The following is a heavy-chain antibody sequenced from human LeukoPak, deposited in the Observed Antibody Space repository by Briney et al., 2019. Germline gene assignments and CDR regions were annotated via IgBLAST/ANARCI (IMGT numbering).Heavy chain of an antibody. V-gene: IGHV3-48*03. CDR3: ARETPNCGGDCFDY. Sequence: GSLRLSCAASGFTLSSHEINWVRQAPGKGLEWVSYISDVGRSDIYFADSVKGRFTLSRDNAKNSLYLQMNSLRAEDTAIYYCARETPNCGGDCFDYWGQGTLVTVSS. D-gene: IGHD2-21*02. CDR1: GFTLSSHE. CDR2: ISDVGRSDI. J-gene: IGHJ4*02.